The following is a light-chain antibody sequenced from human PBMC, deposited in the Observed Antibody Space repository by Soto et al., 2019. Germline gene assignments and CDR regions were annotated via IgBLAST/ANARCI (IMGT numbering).Light chain of an antibody. CDR1: SSDVGTYNL. V-gene: IGLV2-23*01. J-gene: IGLJ1*01. CDR2: EGG. Sequence: QSVLTQPASVSGSPGQSIALSCTGTSSDVGTYNLVSWYQQHPGKAPKLLISEGGKRPSGVSDRFSGSKSGNTASLTISGLQAEDEADYYCCSFAAGNTYVFGTGTKATV. CDR3: CSFAAGNTYV.